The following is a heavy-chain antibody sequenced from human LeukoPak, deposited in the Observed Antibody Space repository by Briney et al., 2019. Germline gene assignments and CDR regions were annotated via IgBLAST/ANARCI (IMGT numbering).Heavy chain of an antibody. V-gene: IGHV3-23*01. CDR1: GFKFSSYV. CDR2: VSGNGADT. J-gene: IGHJ4*02. D-gene: IGHD1-26*01. CDR3: ARLDSGSYYY. Sequence: GGSLRLSCAASGFKFSSYVMSWVRQAPGKGPEWVSVVSGNGADTYYADSVKGRFIISRENFKNTLYLQMNSLRAEDTAVYYCARLDSGSYYYWGQGTLVTVSS.